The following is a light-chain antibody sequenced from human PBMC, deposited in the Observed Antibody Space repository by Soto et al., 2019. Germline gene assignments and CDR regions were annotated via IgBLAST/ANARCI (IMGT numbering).Light chain of an antibody. CDR2: KAT. V-gene: IGKV1-5*03. J-gene: IGKJ4*01. CDR3: QHYNGYPIT. Sequence: DFPMTQSPSTLSAFVGDRVTITCRASQSLSGWLAWYQQKPGKAPKLLIRKATSLESGVPSRYSGRGSGTEFTLTISRLQPDDSATYHCQHYNGYPITFGGGTKVEIK. CDR1: QSLSGW.